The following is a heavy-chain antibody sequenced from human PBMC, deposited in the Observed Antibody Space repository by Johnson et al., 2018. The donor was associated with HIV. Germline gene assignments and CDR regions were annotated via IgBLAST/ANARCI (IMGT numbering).Heavy chain of an antibody. V-gene: IGHV3-30*07. CDR3: ARDGPRGSYAFDI. CDR2: ISSHGDAK. D-gene: IGHD1-26*01. CDR1: GFTFSTYP. J-gene: IGHJ3*02. Sequence: QVQLVESGGGVVQPGRSLRLSCIVSGFTFSTYPMHWVRQAPGKGLEWVAIISSHGDAKYYAQSVRGRLPISRDNAKNSLYLQMNSLSAEDTALYYCARDGPRGSYAFDIWGQGTMVTVS.